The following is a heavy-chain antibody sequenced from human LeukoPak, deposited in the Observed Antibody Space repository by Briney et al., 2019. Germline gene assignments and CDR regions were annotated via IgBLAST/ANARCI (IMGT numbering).Heavy chain of an antibody. J-gene: IGHJ4*02. V-gene: IGHV1-8*03. CDR2: MNPNSGNT. Sequence: ASVKVSCKASGYTFTSYGISWVRQAPGQGLEWMGWMNPNSGNTGYAQKFQGRVTITRNTSISTAYMELSSLRSGDTAVYYCARGRRHSSSYSFGYWGQGTLVTVPS. CDR1: GYTFTSYG. CDR3: ARGRRHSSSYSFGY. D-gene: IGHD6-6*01.